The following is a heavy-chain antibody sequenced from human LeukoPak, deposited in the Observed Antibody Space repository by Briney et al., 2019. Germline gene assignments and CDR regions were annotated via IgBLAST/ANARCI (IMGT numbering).Heavy chain of an antibody. V-gene: IGHV3-30*18. D-gene: IGHD4-17*01. J-gene: IGHJ4*02. CDR3: AKPQTRPTDYFDY. Sequence: GRSLRLSCAASGFTFSSYGMHWVRQAPGKGLEWVAVISYDGSNKYYADSVKGRFTISRDNSKNTLYPQMNSLRAEDTAVYYCAKPQTRPTDYFDYWGQGTLVTVSS. CDR1: GFTFSSYG. CDR2: ISYDGSNK.